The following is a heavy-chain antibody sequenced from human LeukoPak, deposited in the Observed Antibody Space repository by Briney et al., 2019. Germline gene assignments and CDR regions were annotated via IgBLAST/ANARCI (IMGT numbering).Heavy chain of an antibody. Sequence: SQTLSLTCTVSGGSISSGGYYWSWIRQHPGKGLEWIGYIYYSGSTYYNPSLKSRVTISVDTSKNQFSLKLSSVTAADTAVYYCARDADYSNYVYEHWGQGTLVTVSS. D-gene: IGHD4-11*01. J-gene: IGHJ4*02. V-gene: IGHV4-31*03. CDR2: IYYSGST. CDR1: GGSISSGGYY. CDR3: ARDADYSNYVYEH.